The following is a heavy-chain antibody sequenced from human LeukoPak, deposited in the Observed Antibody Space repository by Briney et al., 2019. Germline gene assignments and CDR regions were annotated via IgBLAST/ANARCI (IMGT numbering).Heavy chain of an antibody. V-gene: IGHV4-34*01. Sequence: SETLSLTCAVYGGSLSGYYWSWIRLPPGKGLEWIGEITHTGFTNYNPSLESRVVISVDTYNNHFSLKARSVAAADTAVYYCASRHIYSNYVDYWGQGTLVTVSS. CDR2: ITHTGFT. CDR3: ASRHIYSNYVDY. J-gene: IGHJ4*02. CDR1: GGSLSGYY. D-gene: IGHD4-11*01.